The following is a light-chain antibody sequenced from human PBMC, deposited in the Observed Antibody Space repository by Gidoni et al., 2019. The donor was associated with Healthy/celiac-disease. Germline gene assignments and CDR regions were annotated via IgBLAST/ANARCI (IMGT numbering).Light chain of an antibody. J-gene: IGKJ3*01. CDR2: DAS. Sequence: DIQMPQSPSSLSASVGDRVTITCQASQDISNYLNWYQQKPGKAPKLLIYDASNLETGVPSRFSGSGSGTDFTFTISSLQPEDIATYYCQQYDNLLFTFGPXTKVDIK. CDR3: QQYDNLLFT. CDR1: QDISNY. V-gene: IGKV1-33*01.